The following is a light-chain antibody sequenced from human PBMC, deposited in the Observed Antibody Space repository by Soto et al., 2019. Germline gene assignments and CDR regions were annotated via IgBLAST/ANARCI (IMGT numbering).Light chain of an antibody. Sequence: DIQMTQSPSTLSASVGDRVTITCRASQSISSWLAWYQQRPGKAPKLLIHKASSLESGVPSRFSGSGSGTEFTLTISSLQPDDCATYYCQQYNSYSWTFGQGTKVEIK. CDR1: QSISSW. J-gene: IGKJ1*01. CDR2: KAS. V-gene: IGKV1-5*03. CDR3: QQYNSYSWT.